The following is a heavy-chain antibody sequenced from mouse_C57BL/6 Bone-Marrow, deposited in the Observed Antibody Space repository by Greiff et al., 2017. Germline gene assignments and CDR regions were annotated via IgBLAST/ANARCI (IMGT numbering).Heavy chain of an antibody. CDR3: ARGSYYGNYGGFAY. D-gene: IGHD2-1*01. V-gene: IGHV5-17*01. Sequence: EVQGVESGGGLVKPGGSLKLSCAASGFTFSDYGMHWVRQAPEKGLEWVAYISSGSSTIYYADTVKGRFTISRDNAKNTLFLQMTSLRSEDTAMYYCARGSYYGNYGGFAYWGQGTLATVS. J-gene: IGHJ3*01. CDR1: GFTFSDYG. CDR2: ISSGSSTI.